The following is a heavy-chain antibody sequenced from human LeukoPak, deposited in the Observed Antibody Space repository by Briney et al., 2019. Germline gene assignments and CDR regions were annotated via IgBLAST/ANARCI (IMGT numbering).Heavy chain of an antibody. J-gene: IGHJ3*02. CDR2: ISAYNGNT. D-gene: IGHD2-21*02. V-gene: IGHV1-18*01. Sequence: GASVKVSCKVSGYTFTSYGISWVRQAPGQGLEWMGWISAYNGNTNYAQKLQGRVTMTTDTSTSPAYMGPRGLRSDDPAVYYCAIDGGPPPKYCGGDCYLGAFDSWVQGTMLTVSS. CDR3: AIDGGPPPKYCGGDCYLGAFDS. CDR1: GYTFTSYG.